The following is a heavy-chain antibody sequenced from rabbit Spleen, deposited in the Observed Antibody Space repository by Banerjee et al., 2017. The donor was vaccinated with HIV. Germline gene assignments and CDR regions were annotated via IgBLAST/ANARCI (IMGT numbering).Heavy chain of an antibody. Sequence: QQHLVESGGGLVKPGASLTLTCKASGFSLSNNYVMCWVRQAPGKGLEWIGYIDPIFGGTYYASWVNGRFTISSDNAQNTVDLQMNSLTAADTATYFCARFYAGYGDFGYAAMWGQGTLVTVS. CDR2: IDPIFGGT. J-gene: IGHJ3*01. CDR1: GFSLSNNYV. D-gene: IGHD7-1*01. V-gene: IGHV1S43*01. CDR3: ARFYAGYGDFGYAAM.